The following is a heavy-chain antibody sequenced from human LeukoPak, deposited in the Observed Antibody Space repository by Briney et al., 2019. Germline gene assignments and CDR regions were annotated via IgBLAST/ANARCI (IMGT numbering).Heavy chain of an antibody. D-gene: IGHD6-19*01. J-gene: IGHJ6*03. CDR3: ARLGSGWSDFYYYYYYYMDV. V-gene: IGHV3-21*01. CDR2: ISSSNSYI. CDR1: GFTFSSYS. Sequence: GGSLRLSCAASGFTFSSYSMNWVRQAPGKGLEWVSSISSSNSYIYYADSVKGRFTISRDNAKNSLYLQMNSLRAEDTAVYYCARLGSGWSDFYYYYYYYMDVWGKGTTVTVSS.